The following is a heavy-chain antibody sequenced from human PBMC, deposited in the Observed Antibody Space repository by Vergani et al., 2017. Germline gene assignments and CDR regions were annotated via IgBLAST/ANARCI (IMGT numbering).Heavy chain of an antibody. V-gene: IGHV3-23*01. CDR1: GFTFSSYA. Sequence: EVQLLESGGGLVQPGGSLRLSCAASGFTFSSYAMSWVRQAPGKGLEWVSAISGSGGSTYYADSVEGRFTISRDNSKNTLYLQMNSLRAEDTAVYYCAKDQSYCSSTSWDAFDIWGQGTMVTVSS. J-gene: IGHJ3*02. D-gene: IGHD2-2*01. CDR2: ISGSGGST. CDR3: AKDQSYCSSTSWDAFDI.